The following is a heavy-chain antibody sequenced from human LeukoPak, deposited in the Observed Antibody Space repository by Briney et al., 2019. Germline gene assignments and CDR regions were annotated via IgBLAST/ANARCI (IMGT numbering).Heavy chain of an antibody. CDR2: ISTSGST. CDR3: ARASYYRGSGSYFNPWFDP. J-gene: IGHJ5*02. Sequence: SETLSLTCTVSGGSMSSYYWSWIRQPAGKGLEWIGRISTSGSTNYNPSLKSRVSMSVDTSKNQFSLKLSSVTAADTAVYYCARASYYRGSGSYFNPWFDPWGQGTLVTVSS. CDR1: GGSMSSYY. D-gene: IGHD3-10*01. V-gene: IGHV4-4*07.